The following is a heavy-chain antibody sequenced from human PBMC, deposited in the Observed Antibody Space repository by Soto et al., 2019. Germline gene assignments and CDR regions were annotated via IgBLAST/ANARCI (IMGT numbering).Heavy chain of an antibody. D-gene: IGHD2-15*01. J-gene: IGHJ6*02. CDR1: GGSISGYY. CDR2: IYYSGST. Sequence: QVQLHESGSGLVKPSETLSLTCSVSGGSISGYYWSWIRQPPGKGLEWIGYIYYSGSTNYNPSLKSRVTISVDTSKNQFSLKLSSVTAADTAVYYCARSHKTYYYAMDVWGQGTTVTVSS. CDR3: ARSHKTYYYAMDV. V-gene: IGHV4-59*08.